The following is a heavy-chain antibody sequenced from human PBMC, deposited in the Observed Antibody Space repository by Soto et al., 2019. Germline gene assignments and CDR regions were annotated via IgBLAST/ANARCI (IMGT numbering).Heavy chain of an antibody. CDR2: IIPIFGTA. Sequence: SVKVSCKASGGTFSSYAISWVRQAPGQGLEWMGGIIPIFGTANYAQKFQGRVTITADESTSTAYMELSSLRSEDTAVYYCARAHPYNYGSPRSLQPFDYWGQGTLVTVSS. CDR3: ARAHPYNYGSPRSLQPFDY. J-gene: IGHJ4*02. CDR1: GGTFSSYA. V-gene: IGHV1-69*13. D-gene: IGHD3-22*01.